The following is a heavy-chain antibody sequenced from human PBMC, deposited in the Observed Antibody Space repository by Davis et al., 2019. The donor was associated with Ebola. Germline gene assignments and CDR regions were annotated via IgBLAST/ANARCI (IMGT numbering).Heavy chain of an antibody. J-gene: IGHJ6*02. D-gene: IGHD5-12*01. CDR1: GYTFTSYY. V-gene: IGHV1-18*04. CDR3: AREWVATIQTYYYYYGMDV. Sequence: ASVKVSCKASGYTFTSYYMHWVRQAPGQGLEWMGWISAYNGNTNYAQKLQGRVTMTTDTSTSTAYMELRSLRSDDTAVYYCAREWVATIQTYYYYYGMDVWGQGTTVTVSS. CDR2: ISAYNGNT.